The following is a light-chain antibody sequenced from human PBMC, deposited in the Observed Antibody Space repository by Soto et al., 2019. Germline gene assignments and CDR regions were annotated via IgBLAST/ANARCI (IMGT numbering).Light chain of an antibody. CDR3: SSYRSGSTLV. V-gene: IGLV2-14*01. CDR2: DVH. J-gene: IGLJ2*01. Sequence: QSVLTQPASVSGSPGQSITISCTGTSSDVGGSNYVSWYQQHPDKAPKLMIYDVHNRPSGISNRFSGSKSGNTASLTISGLQAEDEADYYCSSYRSGSTLVFGGGTKLTVL. CDR1: SSDVGGSNY.